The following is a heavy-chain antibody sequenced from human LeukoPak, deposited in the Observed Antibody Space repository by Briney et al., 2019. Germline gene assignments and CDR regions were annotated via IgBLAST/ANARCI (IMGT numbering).Heavy chain of an antibody. CDR3: ASMTLDAFDI. Sequence: SETLSLTCTVSGGSISSYYGSWIRQPAGKGLEWIGRIYTSGSTNYNPSLKSRVTMSVDTSKNQFSRKLSSVTAADTAVYYCASMTLDAFDIWGQGTMVTVSS. CDR2: IYTSGST. CDR1: GGSISSYY. J-gene: IGHJ3*02. V-gene: IGHV4-4*07.